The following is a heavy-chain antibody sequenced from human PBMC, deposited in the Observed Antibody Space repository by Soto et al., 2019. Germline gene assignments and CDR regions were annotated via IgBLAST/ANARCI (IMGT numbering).Heavy chain of an antibody. CDR2: ISYDGSNK. CDR1: GFTFSSYA. V-gene: IGHV3-30-3*01. D-gene: IGHD2-15*01. J-gene: IGHJ4*02. CDR3: ARDSYCSGGSCYSVFDY. Sequence: GGSLRLSCAASGFTFSSYAMHWVRQAPGKGLEWVAVISYDGSNKYYADSVKGRFTISRDNSKNTLYLQMNSLRAEDTAVYYCARDSYCSGGSCYSVFDYWGQGTLVTVSS.